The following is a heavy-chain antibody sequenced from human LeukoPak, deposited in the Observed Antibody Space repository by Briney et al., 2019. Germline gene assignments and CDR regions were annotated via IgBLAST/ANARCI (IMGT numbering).Heavy chain of an antibody. Sequence: GGSLRLSCAGSGFTFNNYAMSWVRQTPGKGLEWVSAISGRGDTTFYADAMKGRFTISRDNSQNTLYLQMNSLRAEDTAVYYCAKHHNLGGYVLFDNWGQGTLVTVSS. D-gene: IGHD3-22*01. CDR2: ISGRGDTT. CDR3: AKHHNLGGYVLFDN. CDR1: GFTFNNYA. V-gene: IGHV3-23*01. J-gene: IGHJ4*02.